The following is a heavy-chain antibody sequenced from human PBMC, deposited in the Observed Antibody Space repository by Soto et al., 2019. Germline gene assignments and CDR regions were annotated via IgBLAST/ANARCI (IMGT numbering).Heavy chain of an antibody. CDR3: AGEKSYGGADY. D-gene: IGHD5-18*01. CDR2: MNPNSGNT. CDR1: GYSFTSYD. V-gene: IGHV1-8*01. Sequence: QVKLVQPGAEVKKPGASVKVSCKAPGYSFTSYDINWVRQATGQGLEWMGWMNPNSGNTGYAEKFQGRVTMTRNTSISKAYMELSSLRSEDTAVYYCAGEKSYGGADYWGQGTLVTVSS. J-gene: IGHJ4*02.